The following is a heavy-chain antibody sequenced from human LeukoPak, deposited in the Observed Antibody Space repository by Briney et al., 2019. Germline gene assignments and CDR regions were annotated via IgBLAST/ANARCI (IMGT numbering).Heavy chain of an antibody. CDR1: GYTFTDYY. D-gene: IGHD3-16*01. CDR2: INPNSGGT. V-gene: IGHV1-2*02. Sequence: ASVKVSCKASGYTFTDYYMHWVRQAPGQGLEWMGWINPNSGGTNYAQKFQGRVTMTRDTSISTAYMEVSRLRSDDTAVYYCAISPGVMITFGGAPATDYFDYWGQGTLVTVSS. CDR3: AISPGVMITFGGAPATDYFDY. J-gene: IGHJ4*02.